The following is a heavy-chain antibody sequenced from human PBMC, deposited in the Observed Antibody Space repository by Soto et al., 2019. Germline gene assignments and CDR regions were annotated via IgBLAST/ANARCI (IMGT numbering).Heavy chain of an antibody. CDR2: IWYDGSNK. CDR3: ARDLEGYSSSWYCSGFDY. D-gene: IGHD6-13*01. Sequence: QVQLVESGGGVVQPGRSLRLSCAASGFTFSSYGMHWVRQAPGKGLEWVAVIWYDGSNKYYADSVKGRFTISRDNPKNTLYLQMNSLRAEDTAVYYCARDLEGYSSSWYCSGFDYWGQGTLVTVSS. CDR1: GFTFSSYG. J-gene: IGHJ4*02. V-gene: IGHV3-33*01.